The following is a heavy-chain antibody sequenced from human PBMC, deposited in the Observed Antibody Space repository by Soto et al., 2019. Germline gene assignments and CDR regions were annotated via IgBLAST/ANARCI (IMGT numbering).Heavy chain of an antibody. CDR2: FDPEDGET. Sequence: ASVKVSCKVSGYTLTELSMHWVRQAPGKGLEWMGGFDPEDGETIYAQKFQGRVTMTEDTSTDTAYMELSSLRSEDTAVYYCAQGRGITMVRGVIITNWFDPWGQGTLVTVSS. V-gene: IGHV1-24*01. CDR3: AQGRGITMVRGVIITNWFDP. CDR1: GYTLTELS. J-gene: IGHJ5*02. D-gene: IGHD3-10*01.